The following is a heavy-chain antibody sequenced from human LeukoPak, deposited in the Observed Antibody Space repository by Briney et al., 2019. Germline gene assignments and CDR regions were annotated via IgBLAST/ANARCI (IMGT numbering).Heavy chain of an antibody. CDR2: INHSGST. D-gene: IGHD3-16*02. J-gene: IGHJ5*02. V-gene: IGHV4-34*01. CDR3: ARRIMITFGGVIVRQNWFDP. CDR1: GGSFSGYY. Sequence: NPSETLSLTCAVYGGSFSGYYWSWIRQPPGKGLEWIGEINHSGSTNNNPSLKSRVTISVDTSKNQFSLKLSSVTAADTAVYYCARRIMITFGGVIVRQNWFDPWGQGTLVTVSS.